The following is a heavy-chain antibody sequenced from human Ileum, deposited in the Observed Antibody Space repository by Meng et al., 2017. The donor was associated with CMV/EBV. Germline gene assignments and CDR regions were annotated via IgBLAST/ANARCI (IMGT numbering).Heavy chain of an antibody. CDR1: GFTFSNYG. CDR2: IQYDGSNK. V-gene: IGHV3-30*02. CDR3: AKDLYWKSDRYEY. Sequence: GESLKISCAASGFTFSNYGMHWVRQAPGKGLEWVAFIQYDGSNKYYADSVKGRFTISRDNSKNTLSLQMNSLRGEDTAVYYCAKDLYWKSDRYEYWGQGTLVTVSS. J-gene: IGHJ4*02. D-gene: IGHD3-16*02.